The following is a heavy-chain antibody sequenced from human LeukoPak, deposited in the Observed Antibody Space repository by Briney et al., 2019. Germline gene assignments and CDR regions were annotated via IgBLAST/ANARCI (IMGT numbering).Heavy chain of an antibody. J-gene: IGHJ4*02. V-gene: IGHV4-30-4*08. CDR3: ARGFEYSSPDC. CDR2: IYYSGST. CDR1: GGSISSGDYY. Sequence: PSQTLSLTCTVSGGSISSGDYYWTWIRQPPGKGLEWIGYIYYSGSTYYNPSLKSRVTISVDTSKNPFSLKLSSVTAADTAVYYCARGFEYSSPDCWGQGTLVNVSS. D-gene: IGHD6-6*01.